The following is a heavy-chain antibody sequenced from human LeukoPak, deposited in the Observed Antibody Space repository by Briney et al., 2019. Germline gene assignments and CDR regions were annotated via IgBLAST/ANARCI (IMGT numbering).Heavy chain of an antibody. J-gene: IGHJ4*02. Sequence: LRLSCAASGFIFSNYGIQWVRQAPGKGLGWVAAIRYDGGKKYYADSLKGRFTISRDNSKNTLYLQMNSLRVGDTAMYYCARDPLFNSDFPTGLDYWGQGTQVTVSS. V-gene: IGHV3-33*01. D-gene: IGHD2-8*02. CDR2: IRYDGGKK. CDR1: GFIFSNYG. CDR3: ARDPLFNSDFPTGLDY.